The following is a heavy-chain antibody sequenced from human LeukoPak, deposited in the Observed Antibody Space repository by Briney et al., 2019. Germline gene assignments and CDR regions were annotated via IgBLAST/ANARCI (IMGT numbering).Heavy chain of an antibody. J-gene: IGHJ4*02. Sequence: SETLCLTCTVSGGSISSGDYYWNWIRQPPGKGLEWIGYIYYSGSTYYNPSLKSRVAISVDTSKNQFSLKLSSVTAADTAVYYCARAPYSYALNFWGQGTLVTVSS. CDR1: GGSISSGDYY. CDR3: ARAPYSYALNF. CDR2: IYYSGST. V-gene: IGHV4-30-4*01. D-gene: IGHD5-18*01.